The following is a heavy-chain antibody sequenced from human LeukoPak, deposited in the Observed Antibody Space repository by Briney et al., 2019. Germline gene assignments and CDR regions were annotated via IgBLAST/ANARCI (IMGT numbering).Heavy chain of an antibody. CDR2: ISSSSSYI. V-gene: IGHV3-21*01. J-gene: IGHJ1*01. D-gene: IGHD2-8*01. Sequence: GGSLRLSCAASGFTFSSYAMSWVRQAPGKGLEWVSSISSSSSYIYYADSVKGRFTISRDNAKNSLYLQMNSLRAEDTAVYYCARAHCTNGVCYKYFQHWGQGTLVTVSS. CDR3: ARAHCTNGVCYKYFQH. CDR1: GFTFSSYA.